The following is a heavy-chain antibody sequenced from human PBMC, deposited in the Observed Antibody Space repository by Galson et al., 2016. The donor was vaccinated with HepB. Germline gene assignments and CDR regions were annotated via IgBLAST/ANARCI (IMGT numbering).Heavy chain of an antibody. CDR3: ARRGRLGQNHPLWTFVDQWYLDS. J-gene: IGHJ4*02. CDR1: GFTFTTYW. Sequence: SLRLSCAASGFTFTTYWMTWVRQAPGTGLEWVASINHGGSEEHYVDSVKGRFTISRDNAKKSLYLHMNSLRAEDTAVYYCARRGRLGQNHPLWTFVDQWYLDSWGQGTLVTVS. D-gene: IGHD1-14*01. CDR2: INHGGSEE. V-gene: IGHV3-7*01.